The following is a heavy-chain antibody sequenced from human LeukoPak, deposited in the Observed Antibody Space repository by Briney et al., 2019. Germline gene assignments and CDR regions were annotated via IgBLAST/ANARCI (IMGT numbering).Heavy chain of an antibody. J-gene: IGHJ4*02. CDR1: AFSLSAYN. V-gene: IGHV3-21*04. CDR2: ISYTGTYI. Sequence: GGSLRLSCAASAFSLSAYNMNWVRQAPGKGLEWVSSISYTGTYIYYADSVKGRFTISRDNAKNSLYLQMNSLRAEDTAVYYCAGRGMGYCSSTSCQGAYWGQGTLVTVSS. CDR3: AGRGMGYCSSTSCQGAY. D-gene: IGHD2-2*01.